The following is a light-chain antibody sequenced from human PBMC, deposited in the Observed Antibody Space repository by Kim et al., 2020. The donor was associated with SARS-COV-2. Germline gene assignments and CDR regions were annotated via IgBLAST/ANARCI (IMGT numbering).Light chain of an antibody. V-gene: IGKV1-5*03. CDR1: QSSSSW. Sequence: SASVGGRVTITCRASQSSSSWLAWYQQKPGKAPKVLIYKASNLESGVPSRFSGSGSGTEYTLTIISLQPDDFATYYCQQYSSFPYTFGQVTMLEI. CDR3: QQYSSFPYT. CDR2: KAS. J-gene: IGKJ2*01.